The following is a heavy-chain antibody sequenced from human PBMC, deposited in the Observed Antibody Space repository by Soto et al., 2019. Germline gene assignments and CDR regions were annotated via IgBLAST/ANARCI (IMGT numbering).Heavy chain of an antibody. CDR1: GYTFTSYY. J-gene: IGHJ6*02. Sequence: VASVKVSCKASGYTFTSYYINWVRQATVQGLEWMGWMNPNSGNTGYAQKFQGRVTMTRNTSISTAYMELSSLRSEDTAVYYCARGKLYYDFWSGYPRAYYYGMDVWGQGTTVTVSS. D-gene: IGHD3-3*01. V-gene: IGHV1-8*01. CDR3: ARGKLYYDFWSGYPRAYYYGMDV. CDR2: MNPNSGNT.